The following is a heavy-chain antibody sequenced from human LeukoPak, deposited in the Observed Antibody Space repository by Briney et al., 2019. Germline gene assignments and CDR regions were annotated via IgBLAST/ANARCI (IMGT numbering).Heavy chain of an antibody. CDR2: INPNSGGT. V-gene: IGHV1-2*04. Sequence: ASVTVSCKASGYTFTGYYMHWVRQAPGQGLEWMGWINPNSGGTNYAQKFQGWVTMTRDTSISTAYMELSRLRSDDTAVYYCAREKGYCSGGSCYYWFDPWGQGTLVTVSS. CDR3: AREKGYCSGGSCYYWFDP. D-gene: IGHD2-15*01. J-gene: IGHJ5*02. CDR1: GYTFTGYY.